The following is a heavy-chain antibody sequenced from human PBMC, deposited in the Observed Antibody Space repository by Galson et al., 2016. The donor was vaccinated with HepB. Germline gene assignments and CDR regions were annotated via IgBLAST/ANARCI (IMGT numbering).Heavy chain of an antibody. J-gene: IGHJ6*01. D-gene: IGHD3-16*01. CDR1: GFAFSSYG. CDR2: VSYDGNYK. CDR3: VRGGRTFYGVDF. V-gene: IGHV3-30*03. Sequence: SLRLSCAASGFAFSSYGIHWVRQAPGKGLEWVAVVSYDGNYKYYADSVKGRFTISRDNAKSTLYLQVNSVRAEDTAVYYCVRGGRTFYGVDFWGQGATVTVSS.